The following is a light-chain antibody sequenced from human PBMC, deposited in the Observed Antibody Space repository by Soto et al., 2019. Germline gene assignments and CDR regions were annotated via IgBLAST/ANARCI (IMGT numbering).Light chain of an antibody. J-gene: IGKJ4*01. CDR2: GAS. Sequence: EIVMTQSPATLSLSPGVRATLSCRASQSVSSNLAWYQQKPGQAPRLLIYGASTRATGVPARFSGSGSGTEFTLTISTLQSEDFAVYYCQQYDNWPPLTFGGGTKVDIK. CDR1: QSVSSN. V-gene: IGKV3-15*01. CDR3: QQYDNWPPLT.